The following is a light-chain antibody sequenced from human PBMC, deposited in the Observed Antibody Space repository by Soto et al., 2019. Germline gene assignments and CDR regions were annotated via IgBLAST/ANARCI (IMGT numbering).Light chain of an antibody. V-gene: IGKV1-27*01. CDR1: KAINNY. Sequence: DIQMTQSPSSLSASVGDRVTITCRASKAINNYLAWYQQMPGKVPKLLIYATSTLQSGVPSRFSGSGSGTDFTLTISSLQPEDVATYYCQKYNSVPALTFGGGTKVEIK. J-gene: IGKJ4*01. CDR2: ATS. CDR3: QKYNSVPALT.